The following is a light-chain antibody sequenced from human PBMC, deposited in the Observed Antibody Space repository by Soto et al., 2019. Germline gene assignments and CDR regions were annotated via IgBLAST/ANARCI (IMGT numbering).Light chain of an antibody. J-gene: IGLJ3*02. V-gene: IGLV2-14*02. Sequence: QSVLTQPASVSGSPGQSITISCTGTSSDVGAYNLVSWYQHHPGRAPKLFIFDVSDRPSGVSNRFSGSKSGNTASLTISGLQAEDEAFYYCSSYTNTTTLVFGGGTQLTV. CDR3: SSYTNTTTLV. CDR1: SSDVGAYNL. CDR2: DVS.